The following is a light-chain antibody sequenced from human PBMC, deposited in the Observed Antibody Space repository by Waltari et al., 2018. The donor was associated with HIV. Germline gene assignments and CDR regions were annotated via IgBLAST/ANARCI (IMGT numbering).Light chain of an antibody. J-gene: IGKJ5*01. CDR2: WAS. Sequence: SLGERATVNCKASHNLLYNVDNRNYLAWYQQKPGQPPKLLIYWASTRQSGVPGRFTGSGSGTDFSLSIDSVQAEDVAMYYCQQYYATPSTFGQGTRLEIK. V-gene: IGKV4-1*01. CDR1: HNLLYNVDNRNY. CDR3: QQYYATPST.